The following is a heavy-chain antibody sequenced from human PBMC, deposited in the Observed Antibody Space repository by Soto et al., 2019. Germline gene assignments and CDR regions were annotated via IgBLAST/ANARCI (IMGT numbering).Heavy chain of an antibody. CDR1: GGSISSSNW. D-gene: IGHD5-18*01. CDR2: IYHSGST. Sequence: SETLSLTCAVSGGSISSSNWWSWVRQPPGKGLEWIGEIYHSGSTNYNPSLKSRVTISVDKSKNQFSLKLSSVTAADTAVYYCASLFRLDTAMVSDYYYYGMDVWGQGTTVTVSS. V-gene: IGHV4-4*02. CDR3: ASLFRLDTAMVSDYYYYGMDV. J-gene: IGHJ6*02.